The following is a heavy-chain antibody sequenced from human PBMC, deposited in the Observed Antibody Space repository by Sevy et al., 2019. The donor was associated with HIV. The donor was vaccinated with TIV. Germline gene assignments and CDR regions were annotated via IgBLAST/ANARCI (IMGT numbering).Heavy chain of an antibody. V-gene: IGHV3-7*01. CDR2: IKQDGSEK. J-gene: IGHJ4*02. CDR3: ARDPVWIQLWSFDY. CDR1: GFTFSSYW. Sequence: GGSLRLSCAASGFTFSSYWMSWVRQAPGKGLEWVANIKQDGSEKYYVDSVKGRFTISRDNAKNSLYLQMNSLRAEDTAVYYCARDPVWIQLWSFDYWGQGTLVTVSS. D-gene: IGHD5-18*01.